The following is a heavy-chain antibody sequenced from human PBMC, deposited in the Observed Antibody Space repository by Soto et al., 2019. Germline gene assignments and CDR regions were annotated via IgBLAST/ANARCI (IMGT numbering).Heavy chain of an antibody. V-gene: IGHV1-46*01. J-gene: IGHJ6*02. CDR2: IIPSGGST. Sequence: VASVKVSCKASGYTFTTYYMHWVRQAPGQGLEWMGTIIPSGGSTSYAQKFQGRVTMTRDTSTSTAYMELSSLTSEDTAVYYCARAVAPFYYYNGMDVWGQGTTVTVSS. CDR3: ARAVAPFYYYNGMDV. CDR1: GYTFTTYY. D-gene: IGHD2-15*01.